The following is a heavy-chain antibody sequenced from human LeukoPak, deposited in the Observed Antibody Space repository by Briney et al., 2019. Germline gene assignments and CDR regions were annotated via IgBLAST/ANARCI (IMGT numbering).Heavy chain of an antibody. CDR1: GYTFNIYA. Sequence: SVKVSCKASGYTFNIYAMHWVRQAPGQRLEWMGGIIPIFGTANYAQKFQGRVTITADESTSTAYMELSSLRSEDTAVYYCARDSTFSAFDIWGQGTMVTVSS. J-gene: IGHJ3*02. CDR2: IIPIFGTA. D-gene: IGHD3-16*01. CDR3: ARDSTFSAFDI. V-gene: IGHV1-69*13.